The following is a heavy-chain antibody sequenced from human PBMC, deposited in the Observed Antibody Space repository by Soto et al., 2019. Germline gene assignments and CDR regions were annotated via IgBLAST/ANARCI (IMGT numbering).Heavy chain of an antibody. Sequence: GGSLRLSCAASGFTFTNAWMSWVRQAPGKGLEWVGRIKSKTDGGTADFAAPVKGRFSISRDDSKNTLYLQMNSPKTEDTAIYYCTTSVEVVVTTFDYWGQGTRVTVSS. CDR2: IKSKTDGGTA. CDR3: TTSVEVVVTTFDY. V-gene: IGHV3-15*01. D-gene: IGHD3-22*01. J-gene: IGHJ4*02. CDR1: GFTFTNAW.